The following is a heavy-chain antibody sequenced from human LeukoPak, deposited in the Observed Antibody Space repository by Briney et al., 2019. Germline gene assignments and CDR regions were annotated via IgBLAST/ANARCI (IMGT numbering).Heavy chain of an antibody. D-gene: IGHD3-22*01. CDR1: GYSFTSYG. CDR3: ARGDDYYDSSGYYGY. Sequence: ASVKVSCKASGYSFTSYGISWVRQAPGQGLEWMGWIFAYNANTNYAQKLQGRVTMTTDTSTSTAYMELRSLRSDDTAVYYCARGDDYYDSSGYYGYWGQGTLVTVSS. J-gene: IGHJ4*02. CDR2: IFAYNANT. V-gene: IGHV1-18*01.